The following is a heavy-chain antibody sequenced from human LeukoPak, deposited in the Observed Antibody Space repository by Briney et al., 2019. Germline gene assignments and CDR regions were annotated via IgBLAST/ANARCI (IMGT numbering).Heavy chain of an antibody. V-gene: IGHV4-30-2*01. Sequence: NPSETLSLTCAVSGGSISSGGYSWSWIRQPPGKGLEWIGYIYHSGSTYYNPSLKSRVTMSVDTSKNQFFLKLNSVTAADTAVYYCARGRPYSGGYHLDYWGQGTLVTVSA. J-gene: IGHJ4*02. CDR2: IYHSGST. D-gene: IGHD1-26*01. CDR3: ARGRPYSGGYHLDY. CDR1: GGSISSGGYS.